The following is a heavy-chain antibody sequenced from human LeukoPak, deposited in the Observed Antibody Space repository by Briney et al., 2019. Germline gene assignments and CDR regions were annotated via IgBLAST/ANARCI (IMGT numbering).Heavy chain of an antibody. CDR1: GYSFTSYW. CDR2: IYPGDSDT. CDR3: ARPVAGVLPGYYFDY. V-gene: IGHV5-51*01. D-gene: IGHD6-13*01. J-gene: IGHJ4*02. Sequence: GESLKISCKGSGYSFTSYWIGWVRQMPGKGLEWMGIIYPGDSDTRYSPSFQGQVTISADKSISTAYLQWSSLKASDTAMYYCARPVAGVLPGYYFDYWGQGTXVXVSS.